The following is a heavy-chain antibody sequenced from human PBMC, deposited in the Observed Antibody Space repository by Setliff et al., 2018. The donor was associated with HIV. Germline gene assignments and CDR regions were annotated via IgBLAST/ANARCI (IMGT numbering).Heavy chain of an antibody. D-gene: IGHD4-4*01. CDR2: IYYSGST. CDR3: ARDRTSNSNCFDP. CDR1: GGSISSGGYY. J-gene: IGHJ5*02. V-gene: IGHV4-31*03. Sequence: SETLSLTCTVSGGSISSGGYYWSWIRQHPGKGLEWIGYIYYSGSTYYNPSLKSRVTMSMDTAKNQFSLNLRSVTAADTAIYYCARDRTSNSNCFDPWGQGALVTVSS.